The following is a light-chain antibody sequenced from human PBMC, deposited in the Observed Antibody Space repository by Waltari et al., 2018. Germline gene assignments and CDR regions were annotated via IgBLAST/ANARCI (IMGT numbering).Light chain of an antibody. J-gene: IGLJ3*02. CDR2: DVT. CDR3: SSYTSSRTRV. Sequence: QSALTQPASVSGSPGQSIPISCTGTSSDVGGYNYVPWYQQHPGKAPKLMIYDVTNRPSGVSNRFSGSKSGNTASLTISGLQAEDEADYYCSSYTSSRTRVFGGGTKLTVL. V-gene: IGLV2-14*01. CDR1: SSDVGGYNY.